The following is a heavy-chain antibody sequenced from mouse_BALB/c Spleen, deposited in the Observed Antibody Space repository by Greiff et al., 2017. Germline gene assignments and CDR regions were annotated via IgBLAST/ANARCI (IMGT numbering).Heavy chain of an antibody. CDR2: INPSTGYT. CDR3: ARLDGYDEGDAMDY. Sequence: QVQLKQSGAELAKPGASVKMSCKASGYTFTSYWMHWVKQRPGQGLEWIGYINPSTGYTEYNQKFKDKATLTADKSSSTAYMQLSSLTSEDSAVYYCARLDGYDEGDAMDYWGQGTSVTVSS. CDR1: GYTFTSYW. J-gene: IGHJ4*01. D-gene: IGHD2-2*01. V-gene: IGHV1-7*01.